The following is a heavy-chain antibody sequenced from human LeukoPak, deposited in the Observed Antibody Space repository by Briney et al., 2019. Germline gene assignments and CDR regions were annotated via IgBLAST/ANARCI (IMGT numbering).Heavy chain of an antibody. J-gene: IGHJ3*02. Sequence: SETLSLTCAVYGGSFSGYYWSWIRQPPGKGLEWIGEINHSGSTNYNPSLKSRVTISVDTSKNQFSLKLSSVTAADTAVYYCARPLFVWGGYRYAFDIWGQGTMVTVSS. D-gene: IGHD3-16*02. V-gene: IGHV4-34*01. CDR2: INHSGST. CDR3: ARPLFVWGGYRYAFDI. CDR1: GGSFSGYY.